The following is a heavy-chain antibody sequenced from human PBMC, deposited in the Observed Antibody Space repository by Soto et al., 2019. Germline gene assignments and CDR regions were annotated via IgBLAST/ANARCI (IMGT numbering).Heavy chain of an antibody. Sequence: ASVKVSCKASGNIFTNHGITWARQAPGQGLEWMGWISAYTGNTNYAQKLQGRVTMTIDTSTRTAYMELRSLVSDDTAMYYCATAYYYDSSGSDPYYFDYWGQGTLVTVSS. CDR2: ISAYTGNT. D-gene: IGHD3-22*01. CDR3: ATAYYYDSSGSDPYYFDY. CDR1: GNIFTNHG. J-gene: IGHJ4*02. V-gene: IGHV1-18*04.